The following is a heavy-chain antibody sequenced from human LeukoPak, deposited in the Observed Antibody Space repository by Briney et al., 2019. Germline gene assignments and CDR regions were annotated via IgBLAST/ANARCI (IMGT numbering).Heavy chain of an antibody. V-gene: IGHV1-2*02. D-gene: IGHD2-2*01. CDR2: INPNSGGT. J-gene: IGHJ6*02. CDR3: ARETVVVPAAIEGFYYYGMDV. Sequence: ASVKVSCKASGYTFTGYYMHWVRQAPGQGREWMGWINPNSGGTNYAQKFQGRVTMTRDTSISTAYMELSRLRSDDTAVYYCARETVVVPAAIEGFYYYGMDVWGQGTTVTVSS. CDR1: GYTFTGYY.